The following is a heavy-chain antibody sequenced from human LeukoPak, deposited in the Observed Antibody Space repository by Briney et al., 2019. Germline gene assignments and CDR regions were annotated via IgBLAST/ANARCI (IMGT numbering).Heavy chain of an antibody. CDR2: IYYSGST. CDR3: ARDGYYDSSGYSVI. Sequence: PSETLSLTCTVSGGSISSSSYYWGWIRQPPGKGLEWIGSIYYSGSTYYNPSLKSRVTISVDTSKNQFSLKLSSVTAADTAVYYCARDGYYDSSGYSVIWGQGTLVTVSS. D-gene: IGHD3-22*01. J-gene: IGHJ4*02. CDR1: GGSISSSSYY. V-gene: IGHV4-39*07.